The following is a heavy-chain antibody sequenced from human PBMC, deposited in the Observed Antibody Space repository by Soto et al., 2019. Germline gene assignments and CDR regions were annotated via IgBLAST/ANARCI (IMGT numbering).Heavy chain of an antibody. J-gene: IGHJ6*03. CDR2: IYSGGST. D-gene: IGHD3-3*01. Sequence: GGSLRLSCAASGFTVSSNYMSWVRQAPGKGLEWVSVIYSGGSTYYADSVKGRFTISRHNSKNTLYLQMNSLRAEDTAVYYCATCDFWSGYYSYYYYYMDVWGKGTTVSVSS. CDR1: GFTVSSNY. V-gene: IGHV3-53*04. CDR3: ATCDFWSGYYSYYYYYMDV.